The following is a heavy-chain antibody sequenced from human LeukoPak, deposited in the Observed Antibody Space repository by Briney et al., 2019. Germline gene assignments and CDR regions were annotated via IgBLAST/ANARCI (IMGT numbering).Heavy chain of an antibody. CDR2: IKQDGSEK. CDR3: ARDQDDYSIAGPVDV. CDR1: GFTFSSYW. V-gene: IGHV3-7*01. Sequence: GGSLRLSCAASGFTFSSYWMSWVRQAPGKGLEWVANIKQDGSEKYYVDSVKGRFTISRDNAKNSLYLQMNSLRAEDTAVYYCARDQDDYSIAGPVDVWGKGTTVTVSS. D-gene: IGHD4-11*01. J-gene: IGHJ6*04.